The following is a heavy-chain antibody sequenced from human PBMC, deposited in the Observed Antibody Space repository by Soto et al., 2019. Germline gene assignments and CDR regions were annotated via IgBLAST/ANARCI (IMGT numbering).Heavy chain of an antibody. J-gene: IGHJ4*02. V-gene: IGHV3-48*02. D-gene: IGHD6-19*01. Sequence: GGSLRLSCAASGFTFSSYSMNWVRQAPGKGLEWVSYISSSSSTIYYADSVKGRFTISRDNAKNSLYLQMNSLRDEDTAVYYCARPPASSGWYYFDYWGQGTLVTVS. CDR1: GFTFSSYS. CDR3: ARPPASSGWYYFDY. CDR2: ISSSSSTI.